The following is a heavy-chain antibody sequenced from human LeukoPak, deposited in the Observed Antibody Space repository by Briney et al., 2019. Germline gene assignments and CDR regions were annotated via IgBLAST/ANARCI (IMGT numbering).Heavy chain of an antibody. CDR3: ARAYYYDSSGYYPSGVERKERYFDY. CDR1: GYSISSGYY. D-gene: IGHD3-22*01. CDR2: IYHSGST. Sequence: SETLSLTCTVSGYSISSGYYWGWIRQPPGKGLEWIGSIYHSGSTYYNPSLKSRVTISVDTSKNQFSLKLSSVTAADTAVYYCARAYYYDSSGYYPSGVERKERYFDYWGQGTLVTVSS. V-gene: IGHV4-38-2*02. J-gene: IGHJ4*02.